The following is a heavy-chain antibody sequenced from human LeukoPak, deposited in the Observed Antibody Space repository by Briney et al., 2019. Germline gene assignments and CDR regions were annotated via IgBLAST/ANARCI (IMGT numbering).Heavy chain of an antibody. J-gene: IGHJ6*02. D-gene: IGHD6-19*01. CDR2: ISYDGSNK. CDR1: GFTFSSYA. Sequence: GGSLRLPCAASGFTFSSYAMHWVRQAPGKGLEWVAVISYDGSNKYYADSVKGRFTISRDNSKNALYLQMNSLRAEDTAVYYCAREGQWLGYYYYYYYGMDVWGQGTTVTVSS. V-gene: IGHV3-30-3*01. CDR3: AREGQWLGYYYYYYYGMDV.